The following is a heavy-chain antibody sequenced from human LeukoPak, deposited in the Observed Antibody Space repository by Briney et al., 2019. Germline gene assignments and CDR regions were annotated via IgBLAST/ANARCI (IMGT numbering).Heavy chain of an antibody. J-gene: IGHJ4*02. CDR3: ARTIFGVVIPHFDY. V-gene: IGHV1-46*01. Sequence: GASVKVSCKASGYTFTSYYMHWVRHAPGQGLEWMGIINPSGGSTTYAQKFQGRVTMTRDMSTSTVYMELSSLRSEDTAVYYCARTIFGVVIPHFDYWGQGTLVTVSS. CDR2: INPSGGST. CDR1: GYTFTSYY. D-gene: IGHD3-3*01.